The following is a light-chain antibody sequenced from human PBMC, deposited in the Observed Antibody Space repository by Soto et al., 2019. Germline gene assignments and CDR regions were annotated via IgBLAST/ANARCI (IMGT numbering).Light chain of an antibody. Sequence: DIVLTQSPGTLSLSPGERATLSCRASQSVRSSYLAWYQQKPGQAPRLLIYGASSRATGIPDRFRGSGSGTDFTLTISRLEPEDFAVYYCQQYGRSPLTFGGGTKVDIK. CDR3: QQYGRSPLT. J-gene: IGKJ4*01. CDR1: QSVRSSY. CDR2: GAS. V-gene: IGKV3-20*01.